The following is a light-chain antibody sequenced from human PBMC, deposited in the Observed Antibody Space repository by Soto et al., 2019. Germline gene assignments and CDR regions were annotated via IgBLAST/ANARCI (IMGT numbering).Light chain of an antibody. J-gene: IGLJ2*01. V-gene: IGLV2-14*01. CDR3: SSYTSSSTYVV. CDR1: SSDVGGYNY. Sequence: QSALTQPASVSGSPGQSITISCTGTSSDVGGYNYVSWYQQHPGKAPKVMIYDVSTRPSGVSNRFSGAKSGKTASLTISGIQAENEADYYYSSYTSSSTYVVFAGGTKLTVL. CDR2: DVS.